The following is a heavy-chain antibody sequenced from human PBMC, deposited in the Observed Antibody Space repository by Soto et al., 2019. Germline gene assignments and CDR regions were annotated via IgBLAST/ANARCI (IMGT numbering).Heavy chain of an antibody. CDR1: GFTFDEFG. Sequence: PGGSLRLSCAASGFTFDEFGMSWVRQVPGKGPEWVSTISGSGGSTYYADSVKGRFTISRDNSKKTLYLQMNSLRAEDTAVYYCAKGGVHYGDYYYYYGMDVWGQGTTVTVSS. CDR3: AKGGVHYGDYYYYYGMDV. CDR2: ISGSGGST. V-gene: IGHV3-23*01. D-gene: IGHD4-17*01. J-gene: IGHJ6*02.